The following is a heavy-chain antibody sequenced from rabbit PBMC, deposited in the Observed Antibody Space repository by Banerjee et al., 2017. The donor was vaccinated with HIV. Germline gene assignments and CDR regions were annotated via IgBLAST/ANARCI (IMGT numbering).Heavy chain of an antibody. J-gene: IGHJ4*01. CDR1: GFDFSSYG. D-gene: IGHD3-3*01. Sequence: QEQLVESGGGLVQPGGSLKLSCKASGFDFSSYGVSWVRQAPGKGLEWIACIYTTSGSTWYASWVNGRFTISRSTSLNTVDLQMTSLTAADTATYFCARGLVAGVLDLWGPGTL. V-gene: IGHV1S47*01. CDR3: ARGLVAGVLDL. CDR2: IYTTSGST.